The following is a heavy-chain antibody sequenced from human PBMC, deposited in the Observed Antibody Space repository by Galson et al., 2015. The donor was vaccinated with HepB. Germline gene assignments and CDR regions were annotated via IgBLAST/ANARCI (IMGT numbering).Heavy chain of an antibody. CDR2: ISWNSGSI. J-gene: IGHJ4*02. Sequence: SLRLSCAASGFTFDDYAMHWVRQAPGKGLEWVSGISWNSGSIGYADSVKGRFTISRDNAKNSLYLQMNSLRAEDTALYYCAKTSSSWYGGSTYCFDYWGQGTLVTVSS. CDR1: GFTFDDYA. V-gene: IGHV3-9*01. CDR3: AKTSSSWYGGSTYCFDY. D-gene: IGHD6-13*01.